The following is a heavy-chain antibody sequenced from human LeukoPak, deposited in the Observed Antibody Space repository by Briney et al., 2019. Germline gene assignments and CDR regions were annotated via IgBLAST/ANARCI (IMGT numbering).Heavy chain of an antibody. D-gene: IGHD5-24*01. Sequence: GEPPKISLKGSGYSLTSYLIGWVRQRPGKGLEWMGFIYLGAFDNRSSPSCQGQVNLSAGQFISTAYLQWRSLKGSEPAMYYCARQDGRALYYFDYWGQGALVTVSS. J-gene: IGHJ4*02. CDR3: ARQDGRALYYFDY. CDR2: IYLGAFDN. V-gene: IGHV5-51*01. CDR1: GYSLTSYL.